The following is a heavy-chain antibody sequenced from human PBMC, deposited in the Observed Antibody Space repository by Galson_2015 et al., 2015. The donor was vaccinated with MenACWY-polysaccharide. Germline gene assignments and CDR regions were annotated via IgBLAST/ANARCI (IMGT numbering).Heavy chain of an antibody. Sequence: SLRLSCAVSGFTFRSHDMNWGRQAPGKGLEWISYIGTSGTSTKYADSVKGRFIMSRDNANNSLYLQMNSLRLEYTAVYYCARDAPGIEDFDYWGQGILVTVSS. J-gene: IGHJ4*02. V-gene: IGHV3-48*03. CDR2: IGTSGTST. CDR1: GFTFRSHD. CDR3: ARDAPGIEDFDY. D-gene: IGHD1-1*01.